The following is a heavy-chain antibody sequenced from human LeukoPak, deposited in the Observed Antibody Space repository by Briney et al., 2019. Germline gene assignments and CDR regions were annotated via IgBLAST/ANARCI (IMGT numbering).Heavy chain of an antibody. V-gene: IGHV3-23*01. CDR3: AKDPTYYYDSSGYSLGY. D-gene: IGHD3-22*01. Sequence: AGGSLRLSCAASGFNFSSYAMSWVRQAPGKGLEWVSAISGSGGSTYYADSAKGRFTISRDNSKNTLYLQMNSLRAEDTAVYYCAKDPTYYYDSSGYSLGYWGQGTLVTVSS. CDR1: GFNFSSYA. CDR2: ISGSGGST. J-gene: IGHJ4*02.